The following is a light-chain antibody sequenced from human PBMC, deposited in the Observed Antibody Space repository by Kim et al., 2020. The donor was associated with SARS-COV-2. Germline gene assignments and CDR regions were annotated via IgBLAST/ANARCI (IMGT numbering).Light chain of an antibody. CDR1: QSVSRW. CDR2: DGS. Sequence: TLSASVGDRVTLTCRDSQSVSRWLAWYQQKPGKAPKLLIYDGSNLQSGVPSRFSGSGSGTEFTLTISSLQPDDFAIYYCQHRQTFGQGTKVDIK. J-gene: IGKJ1*01. CDR3: QHRQT. V-gene: IGKV1-5*01.